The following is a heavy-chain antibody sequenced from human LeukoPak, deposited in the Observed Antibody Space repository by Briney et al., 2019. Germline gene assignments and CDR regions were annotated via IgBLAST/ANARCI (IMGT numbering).Heavy chain of an antibody. D-gene: IGHD2-2*03. Sequence: SETLSLTCTVSGGSISSSSYYWGWIRQPPGKGLEWIGSIYHSGSTYYNPSLKSRVTISVDTSKNQFSLKLSSVTAADTAVYYCARLDIVVVPAAMGVEAFDIWGQGTMVTVSS. V-gene: IGHV4-39*07. CDR2: IYHSGST. J-gene: IGHJ3*02. CDR3: ARLDIVVVPAAMGVEAFDI. CDR1: GGSISSSSYY.